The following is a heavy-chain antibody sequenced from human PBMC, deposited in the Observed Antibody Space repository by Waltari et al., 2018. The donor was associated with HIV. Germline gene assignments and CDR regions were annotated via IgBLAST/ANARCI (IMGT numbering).Heavy chain of an antibody. V-gene: IGHV4-34*01. D-gene: IGHD2-15*01. CDR3: ARGPVVAATRGGFDP. CDR2: INHSGST. Sequence: QVQLQQWGAGLLKPSETLSLTCAVYGGSFSGYYWSWIRKPPGKGLEWIGEINHSGSTNYNPSLKSRVTISVDTSKNQFSLKLSSVTAADTAVYYCARGPVVAATRGGFDPWGQGTLVTVSS. CDR1: GGSFSGYY. J-gene: IGHJ5*02.